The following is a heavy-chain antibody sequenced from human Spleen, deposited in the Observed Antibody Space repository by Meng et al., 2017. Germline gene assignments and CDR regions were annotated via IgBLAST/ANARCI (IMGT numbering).Heavy chain of an antibody. CDR1: GGSFSGYY. CDR3: AGRVATIPTDEYYFDY. V-gene: IGHV4-34*01. J-gene: IGHJ4*02. Sequence: VQLQQGGAGFLNPSGTPPLTCAVYGGSFSGYYWSWIRQPPGKGLEWIGEINHSGSTNYNPSLKSRVTISVDTSKNQFSLKLSSVSAADTAVYYCAGRVATIPTDEYYFDYWGQGTLVTVSS. D-gene: IGHD5-12*01. CDR2: INHSGST.